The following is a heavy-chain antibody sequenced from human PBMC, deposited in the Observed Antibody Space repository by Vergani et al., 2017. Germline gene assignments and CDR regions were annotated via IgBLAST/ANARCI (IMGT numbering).Heavy chain of an antibody. Sequence: QVQLQESGPGLVKPSETLSLTCTVSGGSISSHYWSWIRQPPGKGLEWIGYIYYSGSTNYNPSLKSRVTISVDTSKNQFSLKLSSVTAADTAVYYCARDRGYSYADSYDAFDIWGQGTMVTVSS. D-gene: IGHD5-18*01. J-gene: IGHJ3*02. CDR3: ARDRGYSYADSYDAFDI. CDR2: IYYSGST. CDR1: GGSISSHY. V-gene: IGHV4-59*11.